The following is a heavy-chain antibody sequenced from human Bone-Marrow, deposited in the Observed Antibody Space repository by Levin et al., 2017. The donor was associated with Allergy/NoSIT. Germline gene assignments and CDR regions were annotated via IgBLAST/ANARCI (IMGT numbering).Heavy chain of an antibody. CDR2: IYSGGST. J-gene: IGHJ3*02. CDR1: GFTVSSNY. CDR3: ATDRAYCSNTTCYLPDAFDI. Sequence: GGSLRLSCVASGFTVSSNYMNWVHQAPGKGLEWVSVIYSGGSTYYADSVKGRFTISRDNSKNTLYLQMSSLRAEDTAVYYCATDRAYCSNTTCYLPDAFDIWGQGTMVTVSS. D-gene: IGHD2-2*01. V-gene: IGHV3-66*01.